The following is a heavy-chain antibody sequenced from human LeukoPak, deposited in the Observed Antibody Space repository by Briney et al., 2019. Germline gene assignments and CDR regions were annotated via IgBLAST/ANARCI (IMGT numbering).Heavy chain of an antibody. V-gene: IGHV3-7*01. CDR1: GFTFSSYW. CDR2: IKQDGSEK. J-gene: IGHJ6*03. CDR3: ARLRRRIKDYYYYYMDV. Sequence: GGSLRLSCAASGFTFSSYWMSWVRQAPGKGLEWVANIKQDGSEKYYVDSVKGRFTISRDNAKNSLYLQMNSLRAEDTAVYYCARLRRRIKDYYYYYMDVWGKGTTVTISS. D-gene: IGHD4-17*01.